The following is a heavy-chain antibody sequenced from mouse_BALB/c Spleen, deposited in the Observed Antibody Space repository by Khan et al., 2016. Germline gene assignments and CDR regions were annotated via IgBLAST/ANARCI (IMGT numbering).Heavy chain of an antibody. CDR1: VFNIKDYY. CDR2: IDPETGDT. CDR3: NAIDYGSDVYFDY. Sequence: VQLKQSGAELVRSGASVKLSCTASVFNIKDYYMHWVKQRPEQGLEWIGWIDPETGDTEYAPKFQGKAPMTADTSSNAAYLHFRCLTSEDSAVDYCNAIDYGSDVYFDYWGQGTTLTVSS. D-gene: IGHD1-1*01. J-gene: IGHJ2*01. V-gene: IGHV14-4*02.